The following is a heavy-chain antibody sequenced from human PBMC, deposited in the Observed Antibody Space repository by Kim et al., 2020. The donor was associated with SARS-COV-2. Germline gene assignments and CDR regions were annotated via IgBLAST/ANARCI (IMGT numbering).Heavy chain of an antibody. J-gene: IGHJ4*02. V-gene: IGHV3-74*01. D-gene: IGHD2-2*01. CDR1: GFTFSSHW. CDR2: SNSDGSST. CDR3: ARSPLRTVVPAANGVFDY. Sequence: GGSLRLSCAASGFTFSSHWMHWVRQAPGKGLVWVSRSNSDGSSTNYADSVKGRFTISRDNAKNTLYLQMNSLRAEDTAVYYCARSPLRTVVPAANGVFDYWGQGTLVPVSS.